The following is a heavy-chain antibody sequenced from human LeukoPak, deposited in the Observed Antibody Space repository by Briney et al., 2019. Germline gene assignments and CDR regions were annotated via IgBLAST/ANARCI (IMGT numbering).Heavy chain of an antibody. Sequence: SETLSLTCSVSGVSMTNDRWTWIRQAPAKGLEWIGYMSDSGQTNYNPSLRSRATVSVDTSKSQCSLRLTSVTSADTAVYYCARITGYFDSGGSYYWGFFDYWGQGSLVTVSS. D-gene: IGHD3-22*01. CDR2: MSDSGQT. J-gene: IGHJ4*02. CDR1: GVSMTNDR. CDR3: ARITGYFDSGGSYYWGFFDY. V-gene: IGHV4-59*01.